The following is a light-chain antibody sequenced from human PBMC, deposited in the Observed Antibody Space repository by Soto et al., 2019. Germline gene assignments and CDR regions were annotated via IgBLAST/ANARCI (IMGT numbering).Light chain of an antibody. CDR3: CSYAGSRTPLI. V-gene: IGLV2-23*02. CDR1: SSDVGSYNL. CDR2: EVS. Sequence: QSALTQAASVSGSPGQSITISCTGTSSDVGSYNLVSWYQQHPGKAPKLMIYEVSKRPSGLSNRFSGSKSGNTASLTISGIQAEDEADYYCCSYAGSRTPLIFGTGTKLTVL. J-gene: IGLJ1*01.